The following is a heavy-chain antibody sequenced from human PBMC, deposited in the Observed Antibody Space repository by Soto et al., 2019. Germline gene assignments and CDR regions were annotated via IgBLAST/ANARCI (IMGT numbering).Heavy chain of an antibody. Sequence: CVTSGIMFSSAWMSWVRQAPGKGLEWVARIKSTRDGGASDYAAPVNGRFTISRDDSKSTVYLQMNSLRVEDTALYYCVEGWNDFWGQGTLVTVSS. V-gene: IGHV3-15*01. J-gene: IGHJ4*02. CDR2: IKSTRDGGAS. D-gene: IGHD1-1*01. CDR3: VEGWNDF. CDR1: GIMFSSAW.